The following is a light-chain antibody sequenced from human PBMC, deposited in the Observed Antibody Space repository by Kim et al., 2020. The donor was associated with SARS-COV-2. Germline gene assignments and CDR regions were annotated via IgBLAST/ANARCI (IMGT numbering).Light chain of an antibody. CDR2: AAS. V-gene: IGKV3-20*01. CDR3: QQYGSSLPWT. CDR1: QSISSSY. J-gene: IGKJ1*01. Sequence: EIVLTQSPGTLSLSPGERATLSCRTSQSISSSYLGWYQQKPGQPPRLLIYAASSRATGIPDRFSGSGSGTDFTLTITRLEPEDFAVYYCQQYGSSLPWTFGQGTKVDI.